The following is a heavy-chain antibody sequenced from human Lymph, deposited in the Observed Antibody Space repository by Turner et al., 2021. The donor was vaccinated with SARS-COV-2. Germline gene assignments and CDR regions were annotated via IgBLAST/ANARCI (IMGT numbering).Heavy chain of an antibody. Sequence: QVQLVQSGAEVQKPGASMKVSCKVSGYTLTELSMHWVRQAPGKGLEWAVGFDPEDGEKVYAQKFQGRVTMTEDTSTDTAYMELSSLRSEDTAVYYCATVLCSGGSCYYYGMDVWGQGTTVTVSS. CDR3: ATVLCSGGSCYYYGMDV. V-gene: IGHV1-24*01. CDR1: GYTLTELS. J-gene: IGHJ6*02. CDR2: FDPEDGEK. D-gene: IGHD2-15*01.